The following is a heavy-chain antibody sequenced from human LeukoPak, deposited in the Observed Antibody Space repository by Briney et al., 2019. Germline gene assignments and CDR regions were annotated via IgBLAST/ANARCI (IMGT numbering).Heavy chain of an antibody. CDR3: ARDRDNATCPHDY. D-gene: IGHD2-15*01. CDR1: EFTFSSYS. Sequence: QPGGSLRLSCAASEFTFSSYSMNWVRQAPGKGLEWVSYISSSSSTIYYADSVKGRFTISRDNAKKSLYLQMNSLRAEDTAVYYCARDRDNATCPHDYWGQGTLVTVSS. J-gene: IGHJ4*02. CDR2: ISSSSSTI. V-gene: IGHV3-48*04.